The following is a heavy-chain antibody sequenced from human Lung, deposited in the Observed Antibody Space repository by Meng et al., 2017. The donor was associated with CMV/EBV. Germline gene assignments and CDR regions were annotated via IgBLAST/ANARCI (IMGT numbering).Heavy chain of an antibody. D-gene: IGHD2/OR15-2a*01. J-gene: IGHJ5*02. CDR3: ARGGNFDP. Sequence: HVQRVKSGSELQKPGASVKVSCKASGYTFSTYTINWVRQAHGRGLEWMGWISTNTGTPTYTQGFTGRFVFSLDTSVSTAYLQISSLKAEDTAVYYCARGGNFDPWGQGTLVTVSS. V-gene: IGHV7-4-1*02. CDR1: GYTFSTYT. CDR2: ISTNTGTP.